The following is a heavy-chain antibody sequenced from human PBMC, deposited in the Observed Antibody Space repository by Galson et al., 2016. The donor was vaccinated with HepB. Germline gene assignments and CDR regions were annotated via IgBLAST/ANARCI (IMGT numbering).Heavy chain of an antibody. Sequence: SETLSLTCTVSGGSISSSTYYWGWIRQPPGKGLEWIGSIYYSGSTYYNPSLKSRVTISVATSKKQFSLKLSSVTAADTAVYYCARADSINYGNYYYGMDVWGQGTTVTVSS. J-gene: IGHJ6*02. CDR1: GGSISSSTYY. D-gene: IGHD4-11*01. CDR2: IYYSGST. CDR3: ARADSINYGNYYYGMDV. V-gene: IGHV4-39*01.